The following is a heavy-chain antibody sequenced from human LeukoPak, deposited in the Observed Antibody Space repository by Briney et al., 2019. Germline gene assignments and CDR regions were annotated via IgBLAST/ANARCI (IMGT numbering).Heavy chain of an antibody. CDR1: GGSISSYY. Sequence: PPETLSLTCTASGGSISSYYWSWIRQPPGKGLEWIGYIYYSGSTNYNPSLKSRVTISVDTSKNQFSLKLSSVTAADTAVYYCARFMVRGGVDYWGQGTLVTVSS. J-gene: IGHJ4*02. CDR2: IYYSGST. D-gene: IGHD3-10*01. CDR3: ARFMVRGGVDY. V-gene: IGHV4-59*01.